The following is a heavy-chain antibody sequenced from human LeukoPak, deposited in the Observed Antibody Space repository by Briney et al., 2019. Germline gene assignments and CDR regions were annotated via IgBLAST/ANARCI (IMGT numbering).Heavy chain of an antibody. V-gene: IGHV3-23*01. CDR2: TSGSGVNS. CDR3: AKEYSGYDFDY. D-gene: IGHD5-12*01. Sequence: GGSLRLSRAASRFTLRSYDMSWVRQAPGKGLEWVAATSGSGVNSYYADSVRGRFTISRDNSQNTLYLQMDSLRAEDTALYYCAKEYSGYDFDYWGQGTLVTVSS. CDR1: RFTLRSYD. J-gene: IGHJ4*02.